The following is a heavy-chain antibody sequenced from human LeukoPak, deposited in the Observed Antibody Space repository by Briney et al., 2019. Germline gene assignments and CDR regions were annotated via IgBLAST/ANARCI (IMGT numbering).Heavy chain of an antibody. CDR1: GGSISSYY. J-gene: IGHJ4*02. D-gene: IGHD3-3*02. V-gene: IGHV4-4*07. CDR3: ARELDRSPAEP. CDR2: IYTSGST. Sequence: SETLSLTCTVSGGSISSYYWSWVRQPAGKGLEWIGRIYTSGSTNCNPSLKSRVTMSVDTSKNQFSLKLSSVTAADTAVYYCARELDRSPAEPWGQGTLVTVSS.